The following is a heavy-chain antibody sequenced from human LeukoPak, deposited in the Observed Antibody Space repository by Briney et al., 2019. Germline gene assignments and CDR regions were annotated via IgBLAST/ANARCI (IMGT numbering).Heavy chain of an antibody. D-gene: IGHD2-2*01. J-gene: IGHJ6*03. CDR3: ARDIGTVPATYYMDV. CDR1: GFTFSSYW. V-gene: IGHV3-7*01. CDR2: IKQDGSEK. Sequence: GASLRLSCAASGFTFSSYWMSWVRQAPGKGLEWVANIKQDGSEKYYVDSVKGRFTISRDNAKNSLYLQMNSLRAEDTAVYYCARDIGTVPATYYMDVWGKGTTVTISS.